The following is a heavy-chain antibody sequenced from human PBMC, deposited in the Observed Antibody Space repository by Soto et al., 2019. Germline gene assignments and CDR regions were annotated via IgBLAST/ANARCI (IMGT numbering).Heavy chain of an antibody. Sequence: ASVKVSCKTSGYTFSMSGISWVRQAPGKGLEWMGWISGYSGHTNYAQKFQERVTMTTDASTNTAYMEVRGLRSADTAVYYCARDPTFLVGAKGLDHFDFWGQGTLVTVSS. CDR3: ARDPTFLVGAKGLDHFDF. CDR2: ISGYSGHT. D-gene: IGHD1-26*01. V-gene: IGHV1-18*04. J-gene: IGHJ4*02. CDR1: GYTFSMSG.